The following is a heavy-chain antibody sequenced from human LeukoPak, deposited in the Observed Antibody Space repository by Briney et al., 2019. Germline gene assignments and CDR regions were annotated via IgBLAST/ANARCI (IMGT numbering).Heavy chain of an antibody. D-gene: IGHD3-10*01. Sequence: ESLMLQCIWSDYCHRSYCLASTRHMTGNGLEWMGHIYPGDSDTRYSPSFQGLVTISADKSISTAYLQWSSLKASDTAMYYCARLYGSGSFYTHFDNWGQGTLVTVSS. V-gene: IGHV5-51*01. J-gene: IGHJ4*02. CDR2: IYPGDSDT. CDR3: ARLYGSGSFYTHFDN. CDR1: DYCHRSYC.